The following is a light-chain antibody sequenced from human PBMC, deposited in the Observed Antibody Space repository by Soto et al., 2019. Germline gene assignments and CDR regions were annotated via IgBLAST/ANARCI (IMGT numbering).Light chain of an antibody. J-gene: IGLJ1*01. CDR3: SAYTITSPYV. Sequence: QSALTQPASVSGSPGQSISISCTGTSSDVGAYNYISWYQQHPGKAPKLIIYDVSNRPSGVSSRFSGSKSGNTASLTISGLQAEGGADYYCSAYTITSPYVFGTGTQLTVL. CDR1: SSDVGAYNY. CDR2: DVS. V-gene: IGLV2-14*03.